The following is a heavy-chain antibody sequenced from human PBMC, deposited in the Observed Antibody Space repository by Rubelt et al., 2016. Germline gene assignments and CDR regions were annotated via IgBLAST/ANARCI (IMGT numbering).Heavy chain of an antibody. J-gene: IGHJ6*02. V-gene: IGHV3-30*03. D-gene: IGHD2-8*01. CDR1: GFTFGNHW. CDR2: ISFDGSLK. Sequence: VQLVESGGGLVQPGGSLRLSCAASGFTFGNHWMSWIRQAPGKGLEWVAIISFDGSLKHYADYVKGRFTISRDNSKNTLYLEISRLIAEDAAVYNCVRDRYASASWGMDVWGQGTTVTVSS. CDR3: VRDRYASASWGMDV.